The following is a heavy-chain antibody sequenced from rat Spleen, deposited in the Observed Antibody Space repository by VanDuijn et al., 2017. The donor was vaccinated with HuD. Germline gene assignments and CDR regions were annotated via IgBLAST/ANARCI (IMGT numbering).Heavy chain of an antibody. J-gene: IGHJ2*01. CDR3: ARHEGYVYYGLLLRSFDY. V-gene: IGHV2-34*01. D-gene: IGHD1-6*01. CDR2: MWYDGDT. CDR1: GFSLTSYS. Sequence: QVQLKESGPGLVQPSQTLSLTCTVSGFSLTSYSVSWVRQPSGKGPEWMGRMWYDGDTAYNSALKSRLSISRDTSKSQVFLKMNSLQPEDTGTYYCARHEGYVYYGLLLRSFDYWGQGVMVTVSS.